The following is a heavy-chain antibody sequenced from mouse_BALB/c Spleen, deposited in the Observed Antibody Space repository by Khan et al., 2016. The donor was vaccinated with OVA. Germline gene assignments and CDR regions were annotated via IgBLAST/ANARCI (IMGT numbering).Heavy chain of an antibody. CDR2: IYPGTDNT. J-gene: IGHJ2*01. V-gene: IGHV1-76*01. CDR3: AREEALDQVDQ. Sequence: QVQLKQSGAELVRPGASVKLSCKTSGYIFTSYWIHWVKQRSGQGLEWIARIYPGTDNTYYNEKFKDKATLTADKSSSTAYMQLSSLKSEDSEGYCCAREEALDQVDQWGQGTTLTVSS. CDR1: GYIFTSYW.